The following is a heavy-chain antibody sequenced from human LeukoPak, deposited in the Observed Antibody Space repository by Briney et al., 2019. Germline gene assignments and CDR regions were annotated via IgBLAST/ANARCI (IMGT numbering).Heavy chain of an antibody. CDR3: ARGGYFDF. CDR2: INHSGST. J-gene: IGHJ4*02. CDR1: GGSFSGYY. Sequence: SETLSLTCAVYGGSFSGYYWSWIRQPPGKGLEWIGEINHSGSTNYNPSLKSRVTISVDTSKNQFSLKLSSVTAADTAVYYCARGGYFDFWGQGTLVTVSS. V-gene: IGHV4-34*01.